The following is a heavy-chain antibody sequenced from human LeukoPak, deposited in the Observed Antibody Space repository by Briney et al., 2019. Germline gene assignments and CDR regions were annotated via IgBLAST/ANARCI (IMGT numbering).Heavy chain of an antibody. CDR1: GGSFSGYY. CDR2: INHSGSI. J-gene: IGHJ6*03. D-gene: IGHD3-10*01. CDR3: ARPRGPYYYYYMDV. V-gene: IGHV4-34*01. Sequence: PSETLSLTCAVYGGSFSGYYWSWIRQPPGKGLEWIGEINHSGSINYDPSLKSRVTISVDTSKNQFSLKLSSVTAADTAVYYCARPRGPYYYYYMDVWGKGTTVTVSS.